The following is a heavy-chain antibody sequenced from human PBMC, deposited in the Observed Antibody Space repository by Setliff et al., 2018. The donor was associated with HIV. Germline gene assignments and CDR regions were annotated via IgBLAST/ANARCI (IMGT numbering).Heavy chain of an antibody. Sequence: GGSLRLSCVASGFTLGGFGMHWVRQAPGKGLEWVAFIRYDDTYKYYVDSVKGRFTISRDNSKNTLYLQMNSLRPEDTAVYYCAKNVYRSPWSPLDYWGQGTLVTVSS. D-gene: IGHD6-19*01. J-gene: IGHJ4*02. CDR1: GFTLGGFG. CDR3: AKNVYRSPWSPLDY. V-gene: IGHV3-30*02. CDR2: IRYDDTYK.